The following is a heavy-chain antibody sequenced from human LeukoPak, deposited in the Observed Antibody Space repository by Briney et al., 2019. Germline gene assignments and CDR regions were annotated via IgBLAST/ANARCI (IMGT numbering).Heavy chain of an antibody. CDR3: MIDYFDWASSRSGNYF. CDR2: FEPEDGAT. Sequence: ASVKVSCKVSGYRLSAVSMHWVRQAPGKGLEWMGGFEPEDGATTYAERFQGRITMTEDTSTDTAYMDLSRLTSEDTAVYYCMIDYFDWASSRSGNYFWGQGTLVTVSS. J-gene: IGHJ4*02. V-gene: IGHV1-24*01. CDR1: GYRLSAVS. D-gene: IGHD3-3*01.